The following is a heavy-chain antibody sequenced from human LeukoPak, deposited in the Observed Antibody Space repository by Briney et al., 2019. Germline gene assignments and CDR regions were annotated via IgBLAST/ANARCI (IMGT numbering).Heavy chain of an antibody. CDR3: ARAPSEIGGYYPEYFRH. J-gene: IGHJ1*01. CDR2: IKSDGST. D-gene: IGHD3-22*01. CDR1: GFTFSTYW. Sequence: PGGSLRLSCAASGFTFSTYWMHWVRQAPGKGLVWVSSIKSDGSTNYADSVKGRFTISRDNANNTLSLQMNSLRPEDTGVYYCARAPSEIGGYYPEYFRHWGQGTLVTVSS. V-gene: IGHV3-74*01.